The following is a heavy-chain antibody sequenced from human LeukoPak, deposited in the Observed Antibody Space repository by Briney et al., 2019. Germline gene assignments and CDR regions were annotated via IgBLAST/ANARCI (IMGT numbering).Heavy chain of an antibody. V-gene: IGHV4-59*01. Sequence: SQTLSLTCTVSGGSITSYYRNWIRQPPGKGLEWIGYIYYSGSTSYNPSLKSRLTISVDTSKNQFSLKLTSVTAADTAVYYCAGHLVGFAWFDPWGQGGLVTVSS. CDR3: AGHLVGFAWFDP. CDR2: IYYSGST. CDR1: GGSITSYY. J-gene: IGHJ5*02. D-gene: IGHD6-6*01.